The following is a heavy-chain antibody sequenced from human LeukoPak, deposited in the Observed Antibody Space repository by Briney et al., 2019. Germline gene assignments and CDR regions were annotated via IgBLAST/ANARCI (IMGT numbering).Heavy chain of an antibody. CDR2: IRSKAYGCTT. D-gene: IGHD4-11*01. CDR1: GFTFGDYA. Sequence: GGSLRLSCTASGFTFGDYAMSWVRQAPGKGLEWVGFIRSKAYGCTTEYAASVKGRFTISRDDSKSIAYLQMNSLKTEDTAVCYCTRDSLYSNYVGSYYYYYYGMDVWGQGTTVTVSS. J-gene: IGHJ6*02. V-gene: IGHV3-49*04. CDR3: TRDSLYSNYVGSYYYYYYGMDV.